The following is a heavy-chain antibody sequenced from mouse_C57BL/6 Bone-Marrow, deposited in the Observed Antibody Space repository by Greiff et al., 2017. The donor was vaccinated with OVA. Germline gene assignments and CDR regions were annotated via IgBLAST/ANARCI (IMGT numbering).Heavy chain of an antibody. J-gene: IGHJ4*01. D-gene: IGHD1-1*01. V-gene: IGHV1-55*01. CDR2: IYPGSGST. CDR3: ARRVVLLVLRALDY. CDR1: GYTFTRYW. Sequence: QVQLQQPGAELVKPGASVTMSCKASGYTFTRYWITWVKQRPGQGLEWIGDIYPGSGSTNSNEKFKSKATLTVDTSSSTAYIQLSSLTSEDSAVYYCARRVVLLVLRALDYWGHGTSVPVSS.